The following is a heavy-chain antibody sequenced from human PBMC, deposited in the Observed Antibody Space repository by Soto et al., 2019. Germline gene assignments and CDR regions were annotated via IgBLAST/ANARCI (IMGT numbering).Heavy chain of an antibody. CDR1: GFTFSAHH. D-gene: IGHD3-10*01. CDR2: IRNPDNSYTT. V-gene: IGHV3-72*01. CDR3: VRVGATVVRGINYYGVDV. Sequence: PGGSLRLSCAASGFTFSAHHMDWFRQAPGKGLEWVGRIRNPDNSYTTEYAPSVKGRFIISRDDSKSELYLQINSLESEDAAVYYCVRVGATVVRGINYYGVDVWGQGTTVTVSS. J-gene: IGHJ6*02.